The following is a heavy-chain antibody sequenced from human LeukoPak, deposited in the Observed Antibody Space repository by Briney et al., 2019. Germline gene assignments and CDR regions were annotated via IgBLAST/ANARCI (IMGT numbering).Heavy chain of an antibody. V-gene: IGHV3-23*01. CDR1: GFTFSSYA. CDR2: ISGSGGST. CDR3: AKDLYSSGWYRDYFDY. Sequence: GGSLRLSCAASGFTFSSYAMSWVRQAPGKGLEWASAISGSGGSTYYADSVKGRFTISRDNSKNTLYLQMNSLRAEDTAVYYCAKDLYSSGWYRDYFDYWGQGTLVTVSS. D-gene: IGHD6-19*01. J-gene: IGHJ4*02.